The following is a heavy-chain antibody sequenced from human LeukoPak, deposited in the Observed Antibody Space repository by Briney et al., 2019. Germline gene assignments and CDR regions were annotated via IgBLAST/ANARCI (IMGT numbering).Heavy chain of an antibody. CDR3: ARDREVGAELFDY. J-gene: IGHJ4*02. CDR1: GGSISSYY. D-gene: IGHD1-26*01. CDR2: IYTSGST. Sequence: SETLSLTCTVSGGSISSYYWSWIRQHAGKGLEWIGRIYTSGSTNYKPSLKSRVTMSVDTSKNQFSLKLSSVTAADTAVYYCARDREVGAELFDYWGQATLVTVSS. V-gene: IGHV4-4*07.